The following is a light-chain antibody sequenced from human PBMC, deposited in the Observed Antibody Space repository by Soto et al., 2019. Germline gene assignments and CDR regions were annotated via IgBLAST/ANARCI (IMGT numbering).Light chain of an antibody. V-gene: IGKV1-9*01. CDR2: AAS. J-gene: IGKJ1*01. CDR3: QQLNTFPPT. Sequence: IQLTQSPSSLSASVGARVTVTCRASQGISSYLAWYQQKAGKAPKLLIYAASTLRSGVPSRFSGSASATDFTLTISSLQPDDFATYYCQQLNTFPPTFGQGTKVEI. CDR1: QGISSY.